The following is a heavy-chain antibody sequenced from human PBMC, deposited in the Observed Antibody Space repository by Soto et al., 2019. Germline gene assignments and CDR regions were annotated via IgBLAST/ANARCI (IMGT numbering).Heavy chain of an antibody. V-gene: IGHV3-23*01. CDR1: GFTFSDDA. CDR3: ATGGWYCRGGSCHFDS. D-gene: IGHD2-15*01. J-gene: IGHJ4*02. Sequence: EVQLLESGGGLVQPGESLRLSCAASGFTFSDDAMSWVRQAPGKGLEWVSGINDNGDTTHYADSVKGRFTISRDNTRNTMYLQMIILSGEDTAVYYCATGGWYCRGGSCHFDSWGQGTLVTVSS. CDR2: INDNGDTT.